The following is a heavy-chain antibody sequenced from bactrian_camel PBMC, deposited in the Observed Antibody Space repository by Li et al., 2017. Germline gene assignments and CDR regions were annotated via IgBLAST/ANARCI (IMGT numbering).Heavy chain of an antibody. CDR2: IYPGGSR. Sequence: QLVESGGGSVQVGGSLRLSCVASGDTISRYCMGWFRQIPDKEREGVASIYPGGSRYYADSVRGRFTISRDNAKNTVYLQMNSLKSEDTAMYYCAAHESWRNCYSNSWSPGYWGQGTQVTVS. CDR3: AAHESWRNCYSNSWSPGY. D-gene: IGHD3*01. J-gene: IGHJ6*01. CDR1: GDTISRYC. V-gene: IGHV3S1*01.